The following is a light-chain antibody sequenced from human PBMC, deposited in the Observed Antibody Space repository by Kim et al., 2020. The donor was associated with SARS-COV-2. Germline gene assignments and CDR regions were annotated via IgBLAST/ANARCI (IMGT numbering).Light chain of an antibody. J-gene: IGLJ3*02. CDR2: GKN. Sequence: SSELTQDPGVSVALGQTVRITCQGNSLRNYYADWSQQKPGQAPVVVIYGKNNRPSGIPDRFSGSSSVDTASLTITGAQAEDEAVYYCNSRDISGHLWVFG. V-gene: IGLV3-19*01. CDR3: NSRDISGHLWV. CDR1: SLRNYY.